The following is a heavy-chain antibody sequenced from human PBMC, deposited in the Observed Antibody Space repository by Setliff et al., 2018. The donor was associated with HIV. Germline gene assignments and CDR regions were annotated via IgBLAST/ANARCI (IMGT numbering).Heavy chain of an antibody. CDR3: ARGQHSSTWGALFDY. Sequence: SETLSLTCAVYGGSFSGYYWSWIRQPPGKGLEWIGEINHSGSTNYNPSLKSRVTISVDTSKNQFSLKLSSVTAADTAVYYCARGQHSSTWGALFDYWGQGTLVTVSS. D-gene: IGHD6-13*01. CDR1: GGSFSGYY. J-gene: IGHJ4*02. CDR2: INHSGST. V-gene: IGHV4-34*01.